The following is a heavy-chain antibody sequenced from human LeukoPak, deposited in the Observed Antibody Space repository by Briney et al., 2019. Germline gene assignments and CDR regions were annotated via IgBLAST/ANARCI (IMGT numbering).Heavy chain of an antibody. CDR2: INPNSGGT. Sequence: ASVKVSCKASGYTFTGYYMHWVRQAPGQGLEWMGRINPNSGGTNYAQKFQGRVTMTRDTSISTAYMELSRLRSDDTAVCYCAREPYMITFGGVTPSRDYWGQGTLVTVSS. CDR3: AREPYMITFGGVTPSRDY. CDR1: GYTFTGYY. J-gene: IGHJ4*02. D-gene: IGHD3-16*01. V-gene: IGHV1-2*06.